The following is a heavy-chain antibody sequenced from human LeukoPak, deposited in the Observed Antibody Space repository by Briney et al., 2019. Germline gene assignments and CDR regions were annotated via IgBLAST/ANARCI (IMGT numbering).Heavy chain of an antibody. D-gene: IGHD1-26*01. Sequence: ASVKVSDKASGYTFTGYYMHWVRQAPGQGLEWMGRINPNSGGTNYAQKFQGRVTMTRDTSISTAYMELSRLRSDDTAVYYCARLYSGSPLQDYWGQGTLVTVSS. J-gene: IGHJ4*02. V-gene: IGHV1-2*06. CDR3: ARLYSGSPLQDY. CDR1: GYTFTGYY. CDR2: INPNSGGT.